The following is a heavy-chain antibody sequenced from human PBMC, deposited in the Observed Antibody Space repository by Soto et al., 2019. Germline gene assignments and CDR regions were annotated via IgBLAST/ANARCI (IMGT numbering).Heavy chain of an antibody. J-gene: IGHJ5*02. D-gene: IGHD6-6*01. CDR3: PKALTRQLAYWLDP. V-gene: IGHV1-2*02. CDR2: INAHSGGT. CDR1: GFSFTGYY. Sequence: GASVKVSCKASGFSFTGYYIHWLRQAPGQGLEWMGWINAHSGGTEYAQKFQGRVTLTRDTSIATAYLTRTSLTSDDTALYYCPKALTRQLAYWLDPWGQGTQVTVSS.